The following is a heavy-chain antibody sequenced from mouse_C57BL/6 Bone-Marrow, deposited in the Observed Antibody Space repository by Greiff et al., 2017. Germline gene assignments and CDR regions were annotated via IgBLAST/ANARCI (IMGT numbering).Heavy chain of an antibody. J-gene: IGHJ2*01. CDR1: GYTFTSYG. D-gene: IGHD2-4*01. V-gene: IGHV1-81*01. CDR3: ASGASVYYDYEADY. CDR2: IYPRSGNT. Sequence: VQLQESGAELARPGASVKLSCKASGYTFTSYGISWVKQRTGQGLEWIGEIYPRSGNTYYNEKFKGKATMTADKSSSTAYMGLRSLTSEDSAVYVCASGASVYYDYEADYWGQGTTLTVSA.